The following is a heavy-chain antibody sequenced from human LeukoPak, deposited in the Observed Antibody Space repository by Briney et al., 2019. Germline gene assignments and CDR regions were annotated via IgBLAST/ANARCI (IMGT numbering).Heavy chain of an antibody. CDR1: GFTVSSNY. CDR2: IYSGGST. V-gene: IGHV3-53*04. CDR3: AALLPYDY. D-gene: IGHD1-26*01. Sequence: GGSLRLSCAASGFTVSSNYMSWVRQAPGKGLEWVSVIYSGGSTYYADSVKGRSTISRHNSKNTLYLQMNSLRAEDTAVYYCAALLPYDYWGQGTLVTVSS. J-gene: IGHJ4*02.